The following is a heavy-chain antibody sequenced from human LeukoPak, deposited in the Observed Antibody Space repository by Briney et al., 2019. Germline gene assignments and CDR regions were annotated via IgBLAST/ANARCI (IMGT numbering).Heavy chain of an antibody. CDR2: NRSKANSYAS. CDR3: TRQAHDIVVVVAATPIFDY. D-gene: IGHD2-15*01. CDR1: GFTFSGSA. J-gene: IGHJ4*02. V-gene: IGHV3-73*01. Sequence: PGGSLRLSCAASGFTFSGSAMQWVRQASGKGRVWVGRNRSKANSYASAYAASVKHRFPIYRDDSKKQAYLQMNSLKTEETAVYYGTRQAHDIVVVVAATPIFDYWGQGTLVTVSS.